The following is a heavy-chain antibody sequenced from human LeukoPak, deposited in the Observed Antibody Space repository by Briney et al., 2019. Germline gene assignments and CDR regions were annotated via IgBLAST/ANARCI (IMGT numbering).Heavy chain of an antibody. CDR1: EYTFTSYD. D-gene: IGHD3-10*01. CDR3: AMIGQYYYGSGSDPGYDY. J-gene: IGHJ4*02. CDR2: MNPNSGNT. Sequence: ASVKVSCKASEYTFTSYDINWVRQATGQGLEWMGWMNPNSGNTGYAQKFQGRVTMTRNTSISTAYMELSSLRSEDMAVYYCAMIGQYYYGSGSDPGYDYWGQGTLVTVSS. V-gene: IGHV1-8*01.